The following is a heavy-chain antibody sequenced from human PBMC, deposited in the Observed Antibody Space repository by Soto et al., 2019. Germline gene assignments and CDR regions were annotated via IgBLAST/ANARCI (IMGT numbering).Heavy chain of an antibody. Sequence: PSETLSLTCTVSGGSISSYYWSWIRQPPGKGLEWIGYIYYSGSTNYNPSLKSRVTISVDTSKNQFSLKLSSVTAADTAVYYCARDPYSGYDGGDYWGQGILVTVPS. V-gene: IGHV4-59*01. CDR3: ARDPYSGYDGGDY. CDR2: IYYSGST. J-gene: IGHJ4*02. D-gene: IGHD5-12*01. CDR1: GGSISSYY.